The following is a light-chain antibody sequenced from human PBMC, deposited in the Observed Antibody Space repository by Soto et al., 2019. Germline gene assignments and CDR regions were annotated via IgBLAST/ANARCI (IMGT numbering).Light chain of an antibody. CDR3: AVWDASLSGHV. J-gene: IGLJ1*01. CDR1: SSNIGGYD. CDR2: RNN. V-gene: IGLV1-47*01. Sequence: QLVLTQPPSASGTPGQTVTISCSGSSSNIGGYDVHWYQHLPGTAPKVLIHRNNQRPSGVPDRLSGSKSGTSASLAISGLRSEDEADYYCAVWDASLSGHVFGTGTKLTVL.